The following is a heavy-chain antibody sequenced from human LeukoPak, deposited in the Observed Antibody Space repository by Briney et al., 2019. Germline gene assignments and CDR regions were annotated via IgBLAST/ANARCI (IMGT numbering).Heavy chain of an antibody. CDR2: ISPGGGTT. CDR1: GFAFGSEA. CDR3: ANFGSSWSRRWYFDL. V-gene: IGHV3-23*01. D-gene: IGHD6-13*01. Sequence: GGSLRLSCAVSGFAFGSEAMSWVRQSPARGLEWVASISPGGGTTYYADYVKGRFIISRDNSKNTLYLQMDSLRAEDTAVYYCANFGSSWSRRWYFDLWGRGTLVTVSS. J-gene: IGHJ2*01.